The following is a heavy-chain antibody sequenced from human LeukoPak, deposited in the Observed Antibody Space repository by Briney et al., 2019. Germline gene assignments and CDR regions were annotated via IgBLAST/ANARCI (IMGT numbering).Heavy chain of an antibody. D-gene: IGHD5-18*01. CDR1: GGSISSSSYY. CDR2: IYYSGST. J-gene: IGHJ2*01. CDR3: ARARILVDTAMARWYFDL. V-gene: IGHV4-39*07. Sequence: SETLSLTCTVSGGSISSSSYYWGWIRQPPGKGLEWIGSIYYSGSTYYNPSLKSRVTISVDKSKNQFSLKLSSVTAADTAVYYCARARILVDTAMARWYFDLWGRGTLVTVSS.